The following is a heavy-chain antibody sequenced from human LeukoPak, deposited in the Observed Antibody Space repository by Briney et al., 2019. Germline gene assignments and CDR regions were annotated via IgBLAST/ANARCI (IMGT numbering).Heavy chain of an antibody. Sequence: GRSLRLSCAASGFTFSDYYMSWIRQAPGKGLEWVSYISSSGSTIYYADSVKGRFTISRDNAKNSLYLQMNSLRAEDTAVYYCARVLTYSSGDYYFDYWGQGTLVTVSS. CDR1: GFTFSDYY. V-gene: IGHV3-11*01. J-gene: IGHJ4*02. CDR2: ISSSGSTI. D-gene: IGHD6-19*01. CDR3: ARVLTYSSGDYYFDY.